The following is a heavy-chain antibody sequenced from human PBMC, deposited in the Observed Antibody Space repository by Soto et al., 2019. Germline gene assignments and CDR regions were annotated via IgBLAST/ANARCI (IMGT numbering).Heavy chain of an antibody. CDR3: AKHTYSDFWPGHYYYLDF. CDR2: INAGGGNT. CDR1: RFTFNTFA. Sequence: PGGSLRLSCVTSRFTFNTFAMSWVRQAPGGGLEWVSAINAGGGNTHYADSVKGRFTISRDNSKNTLYLQMDSLRAEDTSVYYCAKHTYSDFWPGHYYYLDFWGQGTLVTVSS. D-gene: IGHD3-3*01. J-gene: IGHJ4*02. V-gene: IGHV3-23*01.